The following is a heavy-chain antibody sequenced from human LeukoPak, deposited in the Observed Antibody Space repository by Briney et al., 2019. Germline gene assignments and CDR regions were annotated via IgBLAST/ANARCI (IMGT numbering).Heavy chain of an antibody. Sequence: PSETLSLTCAVSGGSITTHYWIWIRQPPGKGLEWIGYIYYSGSTNYNPSLKSRVTISADTSKNQFSLKLTSVTAADTAVYYCARDEGNSGYDYYTYYYMDVWGKGTTVTVSS. D-gene: IGHD5-12*01. V-gene: IGHV4-59*11. CDR3: ARDEGNSGYDYYTYYYMDV. CDR1: GGSITTHY. CDR2: IYYSGST. J-gene: IGHJ6*03.